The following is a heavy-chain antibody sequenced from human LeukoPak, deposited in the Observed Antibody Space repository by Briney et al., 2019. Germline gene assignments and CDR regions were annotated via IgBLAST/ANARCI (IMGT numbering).Heavy chain of an antibody. D-gene: IGHD5-12*01. V-gene: IGHV3-11*04. Sequence: PGGSLRLSCAASGFTFSDYYTSWIRQAPGKGLEWVSYISSSGSTIYYADSVKGRFTSSRDNAKNSLYLQMNSLRAEDTAVYYCGRVKEASAFDIWGQGTMVTVSS. J-gene: IGHJ3*02. CDR2: ISSSGSTI. CDR1: GFTFSDYY. CDR3: GRVKEASAFDI.